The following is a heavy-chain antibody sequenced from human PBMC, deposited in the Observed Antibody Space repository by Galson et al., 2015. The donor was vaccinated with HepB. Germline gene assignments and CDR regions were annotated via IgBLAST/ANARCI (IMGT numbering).Heavy chain of an antibody. CDR3: SRLGDFSGYSSK. J-gene: IGHJ4*02. V-gene: IGHV3-73*01. D-gene: IGHD6-19*01. Sequence: LRLSCAASGFNFGGSAIHWVRQASGKRPEWVGLIKSKENNYATSYVPSLKGRFTVSRDDSKNMAYLHMKSLKAEDTAVYYCSRLGDFSGYSSKWGQGTLVTVSS. CDR2: IKSKENNYAT. CDR1: GFNFGGSA.